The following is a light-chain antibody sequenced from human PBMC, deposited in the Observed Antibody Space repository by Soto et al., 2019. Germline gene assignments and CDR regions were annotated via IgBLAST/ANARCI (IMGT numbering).Light chain of an antibody. CDR1: QSISSW. V-gene: IGKV1-5*01. Sequence: DIQMTQSPSTLSASVGDRVTITCRASQSISSWLAWYQQKPGKAPKLLIYDASRLQSGVPSRFSGSGGGTDFTLSISSVQPEDFATYFCQQSYMDPITFGQGTRLEI. J-gene: IGKJ5*01. CDR2: DAS. CDR3: QQSYMDPIT.